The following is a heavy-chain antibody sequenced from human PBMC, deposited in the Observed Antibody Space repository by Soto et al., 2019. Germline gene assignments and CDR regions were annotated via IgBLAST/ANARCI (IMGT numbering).Heavy chain of an antibody. J-gene: IGHJ6*03. Sequence: QVQLQQWGAGLLKPSETLSLTCAVYGGSFSGYYWSWIRQPPGKGLEWIGEINHSGSTNYNPSLKSRVTISVDTSKNQFSLKLSSVTAADTAVYYCARELLGYCSSTSCYSYYYYYYMDVWGKGTTVTVSS. D-gene: IGHD2-2*01. CDR2: INHSGST. CDR3: ARELLGYCSSTSCYSYYYYYYMDV. V-gene: IGHV4-34*01. CDR1: GGSFSGYY.